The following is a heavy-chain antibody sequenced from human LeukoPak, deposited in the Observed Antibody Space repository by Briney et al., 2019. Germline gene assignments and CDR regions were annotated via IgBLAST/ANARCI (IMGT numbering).Heavy chain of an antibody. CDR2: ISSSSSYI. D-gene: IGHD1-26*01. CDR3: ARDLRGSYEKASDAFDI. V-gene: IGHV3-21*01. Sequence: GGSLRLSCAASGFTFSSYSMNWVRQAPGKGLEWVSSISSSSSYIYYADSVEGRFTISRDNAKNSLYLQMNSLRAEDTAVYYCARDLRGSYEKASDAFDIWGQGTMVTVSS. J-gene: IGHJ3*02. CDR1: GFTFSSYS.